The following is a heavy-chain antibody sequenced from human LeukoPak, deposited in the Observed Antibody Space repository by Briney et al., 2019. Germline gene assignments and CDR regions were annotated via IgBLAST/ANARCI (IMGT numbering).Heavy chain of an antibody. CDR1: GDSISTSSYY. V-gene: IGHV4-39*01. Sequence: SETLSLTCSVSGDSISTSSYYWGWIRQPPGKGLEWIGTIYYSGSTYYNPSLTSRVTISVDTSKNQFSLKLSSVTAADTAVYYCARHKDYYYSYMDVWGKGTTATISS. CDR2: IYYSGST. J-gene: IGHJ6*03. CDR3: ARHKDYYYSYMDV.